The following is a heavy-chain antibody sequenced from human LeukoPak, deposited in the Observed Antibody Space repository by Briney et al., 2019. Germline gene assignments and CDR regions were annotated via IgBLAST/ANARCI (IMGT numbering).Heavy chain of an antibody. V-gene: IGHV4-30-2*01. CDR3: AREGQNSSGYYYMRGDAFDI. CDR2: IYHSGST. CDR1: GGSISSGGYY. J-gene: IGHJ3*02. Sequence: PSETLSLTCTVSGGSISSGGYYWSWIRQPPGKGLEWIGYIYHSGSTYYNPSLKSRVTISVDRSKNQFSLKLSSVTAADTAVYYCAREGQNSSGYYYMRGDAFDIWGQGTMVTVSS. D-gene: IGHD3-22*01.